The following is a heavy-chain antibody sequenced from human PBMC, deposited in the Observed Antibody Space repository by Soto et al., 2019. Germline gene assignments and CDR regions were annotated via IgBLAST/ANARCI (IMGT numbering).Heavy chain of an antibody. Sequence: VKVSCKASGGTFSSYAISWVRQAPGQGLEWMGGIIPIFGTANYAQKFQGRVTITADESTSTAYMELSSLRSEDTAVYYCASDYDFWSGYYDWGQGTLVTVSS. CDR3: ASDYDFWSGYYD. V-gene: IGHV1-69*13. CDR1: GGTFSSYA. CDR2: IIPIFGTA. J-gene: IGHJ4*02. D-gene: IGHD3-3*01.